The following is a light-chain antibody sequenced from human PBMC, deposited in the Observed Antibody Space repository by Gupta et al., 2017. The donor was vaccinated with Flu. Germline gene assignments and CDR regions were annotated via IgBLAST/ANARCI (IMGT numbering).Light chain of an antibody. CDR1: QSMSHF. J-gene: IGKJ2*01. CDR2: DAS. CDR3: QQSYTAPYT. V-gene: IGKV1-39*01. Sequence: DIQMTQSPSSLSASLGDRVTITCRARQSMSHFLNWYQQKPGTAPKLLIYDASSLQSGIPSRFSGSGSETDFTLTISSLQPEDFATYYCQQSYTAPYTFGQGTKVEIK.